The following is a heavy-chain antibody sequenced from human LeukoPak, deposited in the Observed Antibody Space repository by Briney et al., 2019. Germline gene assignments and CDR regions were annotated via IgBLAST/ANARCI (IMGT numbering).Heavy chain of an antibody. V-gene: IGHV4-59*01. J-gene: IGHJ4*02. CDR2: IYYSGST. D-gene: IGHD4-23*01. Sequence: SETLPLTCTVSGDSISTYYWSWIRQPPGKGLEWIGYIYYSGSTNYNPSLKSRVTISVDTSKNQFSLRLRSVTAADTAVYYCARGMRGFPVVFGFRGQGTLVTVSS. CDR3: ARGMRGFPVVFGF. CDR1: GDSISTYY.